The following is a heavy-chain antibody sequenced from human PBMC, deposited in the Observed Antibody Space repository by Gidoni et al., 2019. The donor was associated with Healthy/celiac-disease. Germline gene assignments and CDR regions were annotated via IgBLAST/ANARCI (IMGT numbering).Heavy chain of an antibody. D-gene: IGHD6-13*01. CDR1: GFTFSSYA. CDR3: ASDSYSEGHAFDI. Sequence: QVQLVESGGGVVQPGRSLRLSCAAYGFTFSSYAMHWVRPAPGKGLEWVAVISYDGSNKYYADSVKGRFTISRDNSKNTLYLQMNSLRAEDTAVDYCASDSYSEGHAFDIWGQGTMVTVSS. CDR2: ISYDGSNK. J-gene: IGHJ3*02. V-gene: IGHV3-30-3*01.